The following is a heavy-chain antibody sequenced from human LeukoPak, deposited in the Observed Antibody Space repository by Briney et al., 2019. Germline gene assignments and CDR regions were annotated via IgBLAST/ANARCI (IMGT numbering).Heavy chain of an antibody. CDR1: GYSFTSYW. CDR2: IYPGDSDT. J-gene: IGHJ4*02. D-gene: IGHD3-10*01. CDR3: ARARSDYGSGSYADFDY. Sequence: GESLKISCKGSGYSFTSYWIGWVRLMPGKGLEWMGIIYPGDSDTRYSPSFQGQVTISADKSISTAYLQWSSLKASDTAMYYCARARSDYGSGSYADFDYWGQGTLVAVSS. V-gene: IGHV5-51*01.